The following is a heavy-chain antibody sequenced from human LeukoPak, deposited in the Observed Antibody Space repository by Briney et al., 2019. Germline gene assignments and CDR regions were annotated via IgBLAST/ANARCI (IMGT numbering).Heavy chain of an antibody. CDR1: GGTFSSYA. V-gene: IGHV1-18*01. Sequence: ASVKVSCKASGGTFSSYAISWVRQAPGQGLEWMGWISAYNGNTNYAQKLQGRVTMTTDTSTSTAYMELRSLRSEDTAVYYCASGRIAVAHSFSGFDYWGQGTLVTVSS. CDR3: ASGRIAVAHSFSGFDY. D-gene: IGHD6-19*01. J-gene: IGHJ4*02. CDR2: ISAYNGNT.